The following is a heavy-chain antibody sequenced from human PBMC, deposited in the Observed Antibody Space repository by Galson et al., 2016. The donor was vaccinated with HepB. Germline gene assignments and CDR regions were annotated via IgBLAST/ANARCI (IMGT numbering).Heavy chain of an antibody. CDR3: TGVNWGCSGNCCVFDP. Sequence: SETLSLTCAVSGASIDSPNWWTWVRQSPVEGLEWIGEISPSGSLNYNPSLHSRVSMSLDKSRNYFSVKLPSVTAADTAVYYCTGVNWGCSGNCCVFDPWGQGTLVTVSS. V-gene: IGHV4-4*02. J-gene: IGHJ5*02. D-gene: IGHD2-15*01. CDR2: ISPSGSL. CDR1: GASIDSPNW.